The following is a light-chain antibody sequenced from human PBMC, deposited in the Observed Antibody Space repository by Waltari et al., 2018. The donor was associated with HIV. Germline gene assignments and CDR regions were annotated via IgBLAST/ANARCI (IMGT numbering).Light chain of an antibody. CDR1: QSVRNN. Sequence: EIVMTQSPATLSVSPGERATLSYRASQSVRNNLAWYQQKPGQAPRLLIYGPSTRATGTPARFSASGSGTEFTLTISSLQSEDFAIYYCQQYNEWPRTFGQGTKVEIK. CDR3: QQYNEWPRT. CDR2: GPS. J-gene: IGKJ1*01. V-gene: IGKV3-15*01.